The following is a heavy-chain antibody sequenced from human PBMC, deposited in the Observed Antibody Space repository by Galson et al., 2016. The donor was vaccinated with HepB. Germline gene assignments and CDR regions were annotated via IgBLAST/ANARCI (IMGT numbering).Heavy chain of an antibody. CDR3: TRNPYFYALDV. CDR2: INSDGSST. V-gene: IGHV3-74*01. Sequence: SLRLSCAASGFTFSSYWLHWVRQAPGKGLVWVSRINSDGSSTTYADSVRGRFTISRDNAKNTLYLQMNSLRAEDTAVYYCTRNPYFYALDVWGHGTTVTVSS. J-gene: IGHJ6*02. CDR1: GFTFSSYW.